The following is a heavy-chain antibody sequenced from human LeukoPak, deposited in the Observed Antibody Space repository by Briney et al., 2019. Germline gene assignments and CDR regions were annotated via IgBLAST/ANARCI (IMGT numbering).Heavy chain of an antibody. CDR1: GFTFTSFT. Sequence: GGSLRLSCAASGFTFTSFTMSWVRQTPGKGLEWVSSISGTGGSTYYADSVKGRFTISRDNSRNTLYLQMNSLRAEDTAVYYCAKDHGVAVTGMYYWGQGTLVTVSS. V-gene: IGHV3-23*01. CDR3: AKDHGVAVTGMYY. D-gene: IGHD6-19*01. CDR2: ISGTGGST. J-gene: IGHJ4*02.